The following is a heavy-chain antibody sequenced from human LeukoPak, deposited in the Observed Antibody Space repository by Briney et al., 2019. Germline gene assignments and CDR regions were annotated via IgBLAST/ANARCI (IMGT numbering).Heavy chain of an antibody. CDR3: ARQFRAKYNPLDH. V-gene: IGHV3-48*04. CDR1: GFTFRDYG. D-gene: IGHD1-1*01. CDR2: ISGSRSLI. Sequence: PGGSLRLSCEASGFTFRDYGMNWVRQAPGKGLEGISFISGSRSLIYYADSVRGRFTISRDNAKNSLFLQMTSLTTEDTGVFYCARQFRAKYNPLDHWGQGTLVTVSS. J-gene: IGHJ4*02.